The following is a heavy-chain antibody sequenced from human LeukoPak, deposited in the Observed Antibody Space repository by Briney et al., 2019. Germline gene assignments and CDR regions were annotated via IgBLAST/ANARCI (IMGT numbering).Heavy chain of an antibody. CDR3: ASIDQEETTMGGYYFDY. J-gene: IGHJ4*02. V-gene: IGHV4-59*01. CDR2: IYYSGST. Sequence: SETLSLTCTGSGGTISDFYWSWLRQPPGKGLEWIGYIYYSGSTNYNPSLESRVTISVDTSKNQFSLKLSSVTAADTAVYYCASIDQEETTMGGYYFDYWGQGTLVTVSS. CDR1: GGTISDFY. D-gene: IGHD5-18*01.